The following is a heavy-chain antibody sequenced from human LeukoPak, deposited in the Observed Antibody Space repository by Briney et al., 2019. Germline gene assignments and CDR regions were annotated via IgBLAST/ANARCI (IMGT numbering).Heavy chain of an antibody. CDR1: GFTFSDYY. V-gene: IGHV3-11*04. CDR3: ATSPWLFDY. D-gene: IGHD5-12*01. J-gene: IGHJ4*02. Sequence: PGGSLRLSCAASGFTFSDYYMSWIRQAPGKGLEWVSYISSSGSTIYYADSVKGRFTISRDNARNSLYLQMNSLRVDDTAVYYCATSPWLFDYWGQGTRVTVSS. CDR2: ISSSGSTI.